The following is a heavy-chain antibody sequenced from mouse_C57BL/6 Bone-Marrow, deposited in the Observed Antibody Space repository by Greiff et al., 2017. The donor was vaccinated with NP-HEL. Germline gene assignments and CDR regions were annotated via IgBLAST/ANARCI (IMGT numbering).Heavy chain of an antibody. CDR2: INYDGSST. J-gene: IGHJ4*01. CDR3: ARAGYGSRYGAMDY. D-gene: IGHD1-1*01. Sequence: EVMLVESEGGLVQPGSSMKLSCTASGFTFSDYYMAWVRQVPEKGLEWVANINYDGSSTYYLDSLKSRFIISRDNAKNILYLQMSSLKSEDTATYYCARAGYGSRYGAMDYWGQGTSVTVSS. CDR1: GFTFSDYY. V-gene: IGHV5-16*01.